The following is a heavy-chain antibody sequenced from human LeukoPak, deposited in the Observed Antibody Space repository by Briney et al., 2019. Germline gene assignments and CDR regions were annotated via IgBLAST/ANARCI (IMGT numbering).Heavy chain of an antibody. D-gene: IGHD3-10*01. V-gene: IGHV3-73*01. CDR3: TRRQGSGSLNFDY. CDR2: IRSKANSYAT. J-gene: IGHJ4*02. CDR1: GFTFSGSA. Sequence: GGSLKLSCAASGFTFSGSAMHWVRQASGKGLEWVGRIRSKANSYATAYAASVKGRFTISRDDSKNTAYLQMNSLKTEDTAVYYCTRRQGSGSLNFDYWGQGTLVTVSS.